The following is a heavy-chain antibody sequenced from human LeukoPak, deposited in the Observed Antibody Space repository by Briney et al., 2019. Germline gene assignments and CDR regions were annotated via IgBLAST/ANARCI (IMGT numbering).Heavy chain of an antibody. CDR3: AGQAPYYYSGMAV. CDR2: IYYSGST. Sequence: SETLSLTCTVSGGSISSYYWSWIRQPPGKGLEWIGYIYYSGSTNYNPSLKSRVTISVDTSKNQFSLKLSSVTAADTAVYYCAGQAPYYYSGMAVWAKGPRSPSP. J-gene: IGHJ6*02. CDR1: GGSISSYY. V-gene: IGHV4-59*08.